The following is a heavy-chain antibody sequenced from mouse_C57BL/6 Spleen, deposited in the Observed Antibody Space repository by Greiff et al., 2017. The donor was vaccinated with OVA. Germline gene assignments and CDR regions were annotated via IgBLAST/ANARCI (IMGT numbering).Heavy chain of an antibody. J-gene: IGHJ4*01. Sequence: VQLQQPGAELVRPGSSVKLSCKASGYTFTSYWMHWVKQRPIQGLEWIGNIDPSDSETHYNQKFKDKATLTVDKSSGTAYMSLSSLPSEDSAVYYCARWEESCAMDYWGQGPSVTVSS. CDR3: ARWEESCAMDY. V-gene: IGHV1-52*01. CDR2: IDPSDSET. CDR1: GYTFTSYW. D-gene: IGHD4-1*01.